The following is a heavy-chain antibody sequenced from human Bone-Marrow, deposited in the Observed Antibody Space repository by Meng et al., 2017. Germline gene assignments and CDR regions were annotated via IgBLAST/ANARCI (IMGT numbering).Heavy chain of an antibody. CDR3: ARDIAAAAYGGDAFDI. Sequence: KVSCKASGYTFTGYYMHWVRQAPGQGLEWMGWINPNSAGTNYAQKFQGRVTMTRDTSISTAYMELSRLRSDDTAVYYCARDIAAAAYGGDAFDIWGQGTMVTVSS. CDR2: INPNSAGT. D-gene: IGHD6-13*01. J-gene: IGHJ3*02. V-gene: IGHV1-2*02. CDR1: GYTFTGYY.